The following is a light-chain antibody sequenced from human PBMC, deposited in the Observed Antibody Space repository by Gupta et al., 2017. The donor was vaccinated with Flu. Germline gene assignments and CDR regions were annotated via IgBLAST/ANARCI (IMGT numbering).Light chain of an antibody. Sequence: QSALTQPASVSGSPGQSITISCTGTSSDVGGYNYVSWYQQPPGKAPKLMIYDVSNRPSGVSNRFSGSKSGNTASLTFSGLQAEDEAYYYCSSYTISSTHVVFGGGTKLTVL. V-gene: IGLV2-14*01. CDR2: DVS. CDR3: SSYTISSTHVV. CDR1: SSDVGGYNY. J-gene: IGLJ2*01.